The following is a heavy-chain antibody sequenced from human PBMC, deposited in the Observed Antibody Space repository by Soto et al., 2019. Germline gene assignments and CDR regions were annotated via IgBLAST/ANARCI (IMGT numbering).Heavy chain of an antibody. D-gene: IGHD3-10*01. CDR1: CGSISSGDYY. V-gene: IGHV4-30-4*01. CDR3: ARDLIESRGSGEGGMDV. CDR2: IYYSGST. Sequence: SETLSLTCTVSCGSISSGDYYWSWIRQPPGKGLEWIGYIYYSGSTYYNPSLKGRVTISVDTSKNQLSLKLSSVTAADTAVYYCARDLIESRGSGEGGMDVWGQGTTVTVSS. J-gene: IGHJ6*02.